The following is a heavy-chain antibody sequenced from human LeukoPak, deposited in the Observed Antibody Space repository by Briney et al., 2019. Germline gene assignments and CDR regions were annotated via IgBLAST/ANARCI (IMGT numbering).Heavy chain of an antibody. CDR3: ARRSSLWLAYFDY. CDR2: IYYSGST. CDR1: GVYLNYYY. V-gene: IGHV4-59*08. D-gene: IGHD6-19*01. Sequence: SETLTLTCAVSGVYLNYYYWGWVRQPPGKGLEWIGYIYYSGSTNYNPSLKSRVTISVDTSKNQFSLKLSSVTAADTAVYYCARRSSLWLAYFDYWGQGTLVTVSS. J-gene: IGHJ4*02.